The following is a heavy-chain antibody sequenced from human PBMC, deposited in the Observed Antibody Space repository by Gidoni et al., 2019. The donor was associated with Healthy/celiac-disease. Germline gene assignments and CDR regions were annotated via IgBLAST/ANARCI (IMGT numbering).Heavy chain of an antibody. CDR3: AKDSGITGTPRDY. CDR1: GFTFSSYA. Sequence: EVQLLESGGGLVQPGGSLRLSCAASGFTFSSYAMSWVCQATGKGLEWVSAISGSGGSTYYADSVKGRFTISRDNSKNTLYLQMNSLRAEDTAVYYCAKDSGITGTPRDYWGQGTLVTVSS. V-gene: IGHV3-23*01. J-gene: IGHJ4*02. CDR2: ISGSGGST. D-gene: IGHD1-7*01.